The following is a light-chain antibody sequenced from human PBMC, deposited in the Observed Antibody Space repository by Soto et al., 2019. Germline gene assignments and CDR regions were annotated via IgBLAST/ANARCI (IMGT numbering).Light chain of an antibody. CDR1: RSNIGSTT. CDR2: RND. V-gene: IGLV1-44*01. CDR3: ASWDDSRNKYV. J-gene: IGLJ1*01. Sequence: QSVLTQPPSASGTPGQRVIISCSGKRSNIGSTTVSWYQQLPRAAPKLLIYRNDQRPSGVSDRFSGSNSGSSASLAISRLQPEDEADFYCASWDDSRNKYVFGTRAQVTVL.